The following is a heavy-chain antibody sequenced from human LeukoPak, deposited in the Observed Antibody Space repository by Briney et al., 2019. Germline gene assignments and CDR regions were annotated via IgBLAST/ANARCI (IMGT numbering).Heavy chain of an antibody. CDR2: IIPIFGTA. V-gene: IGHV1-69*13. CDR3: ASLEGAYCGGDCYSGY. CDR1: GGTFSSYA. D-gene: IGHD2-21*02. Sequence: SVKVSCKASGGTFSSYAISWVRQAPGQGLEWMGGIIPIFGTANYAQKIQGRVTITADEFTSTAYMELSSLRSEDTAVYYCASLEGAYCGGDCYSGYWGQGTLVTVSS. J-gene: IGHJ4*02.